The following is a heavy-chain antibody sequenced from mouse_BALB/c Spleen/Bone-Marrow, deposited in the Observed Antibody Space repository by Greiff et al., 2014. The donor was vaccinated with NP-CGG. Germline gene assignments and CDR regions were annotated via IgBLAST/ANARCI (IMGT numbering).Heavy chain of an antibody. CDR3: TRDDGGFAY. Sequence: VQLQQSGTDLVRPGASVKLSCKASGYTFTSYWINWVKQRPGQGLEWIGNIYPSDSYTNYNQKFKDKATLTVDKSSSTAYMHLSSPTSEDSAVYYCTRDDGGFAYWGQGTLVTASA. V-gene: IGHV1-69*02. J-gene: IGHJ3*01. D-gene: IGHD1-1*02. CDR2: IYPSDSYT. CDR1: GYTFTSYW.